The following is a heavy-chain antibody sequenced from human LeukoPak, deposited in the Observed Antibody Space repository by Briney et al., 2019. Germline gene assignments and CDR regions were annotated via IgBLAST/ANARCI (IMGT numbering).Heavy chain of an antibody. V-gene: IGHV1-46*01. Sequence: ASVTVSCKASGYTFTSYYMHWVRQAPGQGLEWMGLINPSGGGTSYAQKFQGRVTMTRDMSTNTDYMELSSLRSEDTAVYYCARDNSVEDTAWWFDPWGQGTLVTVSS. CDR2: INPSGGGT. J-gene: IGHJ5*02. D-gene: IGHD4-23*01. CDR1: GYTFTSYY. CDR3: ARDNSVEDTAWWFDP.